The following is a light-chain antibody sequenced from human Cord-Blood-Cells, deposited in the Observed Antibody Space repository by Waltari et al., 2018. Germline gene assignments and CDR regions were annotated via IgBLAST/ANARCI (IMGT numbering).Light chain of an antibody. Sequence: DIVMTQSPDSLAVSLGERATINRKSSQSVLYSSNNKNYLAWYQQKPGQPPKLLIYGASTRESGVPDRFSGSGSGTDFTLTISSLQAEDVAVYYCQQYYSTPYTFGQGTKLEIK. J-gene: IGKJ2*01. CDR3: QQYYSTPYT. CDR1: QSVLYSSNNKNY. CDR2: GAS. V-gene: IGKV4-1*01.